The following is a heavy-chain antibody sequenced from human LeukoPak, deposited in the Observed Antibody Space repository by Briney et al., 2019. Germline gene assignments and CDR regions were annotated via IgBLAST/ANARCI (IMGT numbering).Heavy chain of an antibody. CDR1: GFAFSSYV. CDR3: AKGVGINNYYYYGVDV. D-gene: IGHD2-15*01. CDR2: IGGSGGAT. V-gene: IGHV3-23*01. J-gene: IGHJ6*04. Sequence: SGGSLRLSCAASGFAFSSYVLSWVRQAPGKGLKWVSAIGGSGGATYYADSVKGRFTISRDNSGNTLYLQMNSLRADDTAVYYCAKGVGINNYYYYGVDVWGKGTTVTVSS.